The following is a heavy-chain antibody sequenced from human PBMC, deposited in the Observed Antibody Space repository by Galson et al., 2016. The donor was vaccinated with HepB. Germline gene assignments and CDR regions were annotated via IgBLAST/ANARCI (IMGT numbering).Heavy chain of an antibody. J-gene: IGHJ4*02. Sequence: SLRLSCAASGFTFSSYSMHWVRQAPGKGLEWVSHITHTTYTIYYADSVKGRFTISRDNAKNSVYLQMNSLRGEDTAVYYCARDGGGGYNLDYWGQGTLVTVSS. CDR1: GFTFSSYS. D-gene: IGHD5-24*01. V-gene: IGHV3-48*01. CDR2: ITHTTYTI. CDR3: ARDGGGGYNLDY.